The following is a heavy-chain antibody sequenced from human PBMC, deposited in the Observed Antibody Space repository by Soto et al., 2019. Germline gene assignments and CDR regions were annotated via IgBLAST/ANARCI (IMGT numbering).Heavy chain of an antibody. D-gene: IGHD1-1*01. Sequence: SATLSLTCTVSGGSISSYYWSWIRQPPGKGLEWIGYIYYSGSTNYNPSLKSRVTISVDTSKNQFSLKLSSVTAADTAVYYCARLPNTERPSDAFDIWGQGTMVTVSS. CDR3: ARLPNTERPSDAFDI. V-gene: IGHV4-59*01. CDR2: IYYSGST. J-gene: IGHJ3*02. CDR1: GGSISSYY.